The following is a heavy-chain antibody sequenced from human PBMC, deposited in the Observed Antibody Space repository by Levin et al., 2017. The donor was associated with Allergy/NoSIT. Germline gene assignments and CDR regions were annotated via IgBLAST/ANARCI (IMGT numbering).Heavy chain of an antibody. D-gene: IGHD3-22*01. J-gene: IGHJ4*02. CDR3: ASGRYYSDSGGSYFDY. CDR2: IKQDGSEK. CDR1: GFTLRHYW. Sequence: GESLKISCAASGFTLRHYWMTWVRQAPGRGLEWVANIKQDGSEKYYVGSVKGRFTISRDNAKNSLYLQMNSLRAEDTAVYYCASGRYYSDSGGSYFDYWGQGTLVTVSS. V-gene: IGHV3-7*01.